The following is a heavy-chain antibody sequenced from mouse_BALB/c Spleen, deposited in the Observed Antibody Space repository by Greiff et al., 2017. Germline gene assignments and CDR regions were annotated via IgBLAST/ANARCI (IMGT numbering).Heavy chain of an antibody. CDR2: IYPGDGDT. Sequence: VKLQESGAELARPGASVKLSCKASGYTFTSYWMQWVKQRPGQGLEWIGAIYPGDGDTRYTQKFKGKATLTADKSSSTAYMQLSSLASEDSAVYYCARSGAYWGQGTLVTVSA. J-gene: IGHJ3*01. CDR3: ARSGAY. CDR1: GYTFTSYW. D-gene: IGHD3-1*01. V-gene: IGHV1-87*01.